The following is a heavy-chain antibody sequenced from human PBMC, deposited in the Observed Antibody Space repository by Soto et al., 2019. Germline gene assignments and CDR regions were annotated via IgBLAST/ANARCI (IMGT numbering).Heavy chain of an antibody. CDR1: GFTFSSYA. Sequence: GGSLRLSCAASGFTFSSYAMHWVRQAPGKGLEWVAVISYDGSNKYYADSVKGRFTISRDNSKNTLYLQMNSLRAEDTAVYYCARDRGSSSRWFDPWGQGTLVTVSS. CDR2: ISYDGSNK. CDR3: ARDRGSSSRWFDP. D-gene: IGHD6-6*01. J-gene: IGHJ5*02. V-gene: IGHV3-30*04.